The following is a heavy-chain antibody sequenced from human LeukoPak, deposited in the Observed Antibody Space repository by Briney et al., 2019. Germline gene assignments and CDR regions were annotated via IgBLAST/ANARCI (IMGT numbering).Heavy chain of an antibody. CDR2: INHSGST. V-gene: IGHV4-34*01. CDR1: GGSFSGYY. D-gene: IGHD1-26*01. CDR3: AKMSGSYPTPGAFDI. J-gene: IGHJ3*02. Sequence: SETLSLTCAVYGGSFSGYYWSWIRQPPGKGLEWIGEINHSGSTNYNPSLKSRVTISVDTSKNQFSLKLSSVTAADTAVYYWAKMSGSYPTPGAFDIWGQGTIVNGSS.